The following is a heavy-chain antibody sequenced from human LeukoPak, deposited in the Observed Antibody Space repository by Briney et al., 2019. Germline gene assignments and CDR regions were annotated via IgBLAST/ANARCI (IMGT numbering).Heavy chain of an antibody. Sequence: GGSLRLSCAASGFTFSDYYMSWGRQAQGKGKEWVSYISSSGSTIYYADSVKGRFTISRDNAKNSLYLQMNSLRAEDTAVYYCARGLENSWYTTGALAAFWGQGTLVTVSS. CDR2: ISSSGSTI. V-gene: IGHV3-11*01. CDR1: GFTFSDYY. J-gene: IGHJ4*02. CDR3: ARGLENSWYTTGALAAF. D-gene: IGHD6-13*01.